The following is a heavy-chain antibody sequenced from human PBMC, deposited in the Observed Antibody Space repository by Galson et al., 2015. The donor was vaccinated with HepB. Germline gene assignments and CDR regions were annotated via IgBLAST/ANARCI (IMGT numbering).Heavy chain of an antibody. D-gene: IGHD7-27*01. CDR1: GFTFSSYN. J-gene: IGHJ4*02. CDR3: ARDPPLGTPFDF. V-gene: IGHV3-21*01. CDR2: INSDSTYI. Sequence: SLRLSCATSGFTFSSYNMIWVRQAPGKGLEWVSSINSDSTYIYYADSVKGRFSISRDNAKNSLYLQMNSLGTEDTAVYFCARDPPLGTPFDFWGQGTLVTVSS.